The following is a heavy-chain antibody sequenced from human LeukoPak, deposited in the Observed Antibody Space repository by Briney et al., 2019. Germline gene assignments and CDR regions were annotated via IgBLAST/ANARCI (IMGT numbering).Heavy chain of an antibody. D-gene: IGHD6-13*01. Sequence: GGSLRLSCAASGFTFSSYSMNWVRQAPGKGLEWVSSISSSSSYIYYADSVKGRFTISRDNAKNSLYLQMNSLRAEDTAVYYCARGSPIAAAGKPHNWFDPWGQGTLVTVSS. CDR3: ARGSPIAAAGKPHNWFDP. V-gene: IGHV3-21*01. CDR2: ISSSSSYI. J-gene: IGHJ5*02. CDR1: GFTFSSYS.